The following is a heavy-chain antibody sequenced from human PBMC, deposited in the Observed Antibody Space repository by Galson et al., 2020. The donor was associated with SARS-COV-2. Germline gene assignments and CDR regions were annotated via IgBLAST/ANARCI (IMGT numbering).Heavy chain of an antibody. V-gene: IGHV4-39*07. CDR3: ARDGPLRRHDAFDI. J-gene: IGHJ3*02. CDR2: VYYDGNT. CDR1: GGSISSSSYY. Sequence: ASETLSLTCSVSGGSISSSSYYWGWIRQPPGKGLEWIANVYYDGNTYYSPSLKSRVTISIDTSKNQFSLKVRSVTAADTAGYYCARDGPLRRHDAFDIWGQGTMVTVSS.